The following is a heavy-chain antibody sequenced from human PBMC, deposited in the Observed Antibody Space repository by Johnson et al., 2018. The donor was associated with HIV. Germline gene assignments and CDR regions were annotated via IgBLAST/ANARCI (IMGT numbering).Heavy chain of an antibody. CDR3: AKDINWGGTAFDI. J-gene: IGHJ3*02. CDR1: GFTFSNYG. D-gene: IGHD7-27*01. V-gene: IGHV3-30*18. CDR2: SSYDGTNK. Sequence: QVQLVESGGGVVQPGGSLRLSCAASGFTFSNYGMHWVRQAPGKGLEWVAVSSYDGTNKYYADSVKGRFTISRDNSENTLYLQMKSLRAEDTAVYYCAKDINWGGTAFDIWGQGTMVTVSS.